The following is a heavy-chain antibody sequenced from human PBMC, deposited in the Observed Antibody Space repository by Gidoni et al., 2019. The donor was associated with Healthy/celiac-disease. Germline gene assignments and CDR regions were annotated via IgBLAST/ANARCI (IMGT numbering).Heavy chain of an antibody. Sequence: EVQLVESGGGLVQPGRSLRLSCAASGFTFDDYAMHWVRQAPGKGLEWVSGISWNSGSIGYADSVKGRFTISRDNAKNSLYLQMNSLRAEDTALYYCAKDCRTVAGFYYGMDVWGQGTTVTVSS. CDR1: GFTFDDYA. CDR2: ISWNSGSI. CDR3: AKDCRTVAGFYYGMDV. J-gene: IGHJ6*02. D-gene: IGHD6-19*01. V-gene: IGHV3-9*01.